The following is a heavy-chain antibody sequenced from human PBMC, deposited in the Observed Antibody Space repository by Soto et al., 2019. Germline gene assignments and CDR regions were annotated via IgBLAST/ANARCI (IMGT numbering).Heavy chain of an antibody. CDR2: INPNSGGT. CDR1: GYTFTGYY. V-gene: IGHV1-2*02. CDR3: ARGGLAARRPSLNWFDP. D-gene: IGHD6-6*01. J-gene: IGHJ5*02. Sequence: VASVKVSCKASGYTFTGYYIHWGRQAPGQGLEWMGWINPNSGGTNYAQKFQGRVTMTRDTSISTAYMELSRLRSDDTAVYYCARGGLAARRPSLNWFDPWGQGTLVTVSS.